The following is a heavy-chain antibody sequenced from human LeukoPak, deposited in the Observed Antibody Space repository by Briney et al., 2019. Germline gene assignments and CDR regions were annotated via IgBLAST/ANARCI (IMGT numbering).Heavy chain of an antibody. D-gene: IGHD6-13*01. V-gene: IGHV3-11*01. J-gene: IGHJ4*02. CDR2: ISSSGSTI. CDR3: AGYRRENHFDY. Sequence: GGCLRLSCAASGFTFSDYYMSWIRQAPGKGLEWVSYISSSGSTIYYADSVKGRFTISRDNAKNSLYLQMNSLRAEDTAVYYCAGYRRENHFDYWGQGTLVTVSS. CDR1: GFTFSDYY.